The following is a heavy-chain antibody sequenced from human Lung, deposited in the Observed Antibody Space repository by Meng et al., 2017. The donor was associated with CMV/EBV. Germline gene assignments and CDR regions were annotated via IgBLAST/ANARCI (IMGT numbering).Heavy chain of an antibody. J-gene: IGHJ4*02. CDR3: ARGHLVGATFFDY. Sequence: ASVKVSCKASGYTFTSYGISWVRQAPGQRLEWMGWISAYNGNTNYAQKLQGRVTMTTDTSTRTACMELRGLRSDDTAVYCCARGHLVGATFFDYWGQGTLVTVSS. D-gene: IGHD1-26*01. V-gene: IGHV1-18*01. CDR2: ISAYNGNT. CDR1: GYTFTSYG.